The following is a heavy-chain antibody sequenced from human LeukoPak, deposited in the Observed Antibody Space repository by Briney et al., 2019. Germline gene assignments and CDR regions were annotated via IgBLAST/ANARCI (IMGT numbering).Heavy chain of an antibody. CDR2: ISGSGGST. D-gene: IGHD6-19*01. V-gene: IGHV3-23*01. Sequence: PGGSLRLSCAASGFTFSSYAWGGVRRAPGKGLKGVSAISGSGGSTYYADSVKGRFTISRDNSKNTLYLQMNSLRAEDTAFYYCAKVPLSAGGWYEYWGQGTLVTVSS. CDR3: AKVPLSAGGWYEY. CDR1: GFTFSSYA. J-gene: IGHJ4*02.